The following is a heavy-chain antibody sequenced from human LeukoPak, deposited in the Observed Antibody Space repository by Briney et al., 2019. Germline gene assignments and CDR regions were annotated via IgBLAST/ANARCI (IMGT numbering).Heavy chain of an antibody. Sequence: GGSLRLSCAASGFTVSSNYMSWVRQAPGKGLEWVSVIYSGGSTYYADSVKGRFTISRDNSKNTLYLQMNSLRAEDTAVYYCAREAYDSSGYYPDYWGQGTLVTVSS. V-gene: IGHV3-53*01. J-gene: IGHJ4*02. D-gene: IGHD3-22*01. CDR3: AREAYDSSGYYPDY. CDR2: IYSGGST. CDR1: GFTVSSNY.